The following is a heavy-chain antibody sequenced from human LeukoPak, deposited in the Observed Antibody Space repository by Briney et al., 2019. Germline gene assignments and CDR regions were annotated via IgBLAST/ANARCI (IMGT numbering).Heavy chain of an antibody. J-gene: IGHJ5*02. CDR2: INHSGST. V-gene: IGHV4-34*01. Sequence: SETLSLTCTVSGGSISSYYWSWIRQSPGKGLEWIGEINHSGSTNYNPSLKSRVTISVDTSKSQFSLKLSSVTAADTAVYYCARPGYYYGSGSYFQSWFDPWGQGTLVTVSS. D-gene: IGHD3-10*01. CDR3: ARPGYYYGSGSYFQSWFDP. CDR1: GGSISSYY.